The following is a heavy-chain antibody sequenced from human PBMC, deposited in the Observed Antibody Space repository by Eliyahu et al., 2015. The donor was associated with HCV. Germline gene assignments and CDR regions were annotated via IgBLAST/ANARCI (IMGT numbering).Heavy chain of an antibody. D-gene: IGHD3-22*01. CDR2: IIXDGSEK. V-gene: IGHV3-7*01. Sequence: QPGGSLRLSCAASGFMFSDYWMSWVRQAPGKGLEWVANIIXDGSEKYFVDSVKGRFTISRDNAKNSLFLQMNSLRAEDTAVYYCARGPDYYDSSGYYSYFDFWGQGTLVTVSS. CDR1: GFMFSDYW. CDR3: ARGPDYYDSSGYYSYFDF. J-gene: IGHJ4*02.